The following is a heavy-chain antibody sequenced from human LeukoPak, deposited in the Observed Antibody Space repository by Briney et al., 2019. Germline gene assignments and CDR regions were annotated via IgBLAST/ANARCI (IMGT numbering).Heavy chain of an antibody. CDR2: IIPIFGTA. V-gene: IGHV1-69*13. D-gene: IGHD2-2*01. CDR3: ARVVVPAATLNSFGY. CDR1: GGTFISYA. Sequence: GASVKVSCKASGGTFISYAISWVRQAPGQGLEWMGGIIPIFGTANYAQKFQGRVTITADESTSTAYMELSSLRSEDTAVYYCARVVVPAATLNSFGYWGQGTLVTVSS. J-gene: IGHJ4*02.